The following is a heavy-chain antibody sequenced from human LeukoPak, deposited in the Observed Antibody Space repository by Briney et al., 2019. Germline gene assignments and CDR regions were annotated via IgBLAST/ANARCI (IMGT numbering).Heavy chain of an antibody. V-gene: IGHV3-23*01. CDR1: GFTFSSYA. CDR2: ISGSGGST. Sequence: PGGSLRLSCAASGFTFSSYAMSWVRQAPGKGLEWVSAISGSGGSTYYADSVKGRFTISRDNSKNTLYLQMNSLRAEDTAVYYCASLWFGELLSPVDYWGQGTLVTVSS. J-gene: IGHJ4*02. CDR3: ASLWFGELLSPVDY. D-gene: IGHD3-10*01.